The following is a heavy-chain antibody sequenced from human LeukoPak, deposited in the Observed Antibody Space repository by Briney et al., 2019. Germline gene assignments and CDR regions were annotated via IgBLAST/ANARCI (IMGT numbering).Heavy chain of an antibody. CDR2: IYTSGST. J-gene: IGHJ4*02. CDR1: GGSISSYY. CDR3: ARDDSSGYYPPLDY. V-gene: IGHV4-4*07. Sequence: SETLSLTCTVSGGSISSYYWSWIRQPAGKGLEWIGRIYTSGSTNYNPSLKSRVTMSVDTSKNQFSLKLSSVTAADTAVYYCARDDSSGYYPPLDYWGQGTLVTVSS. D-gene: IGHD3-22*01.